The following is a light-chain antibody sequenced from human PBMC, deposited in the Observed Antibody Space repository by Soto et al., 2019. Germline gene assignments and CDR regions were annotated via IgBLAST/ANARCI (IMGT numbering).Light chain of an antibody. CDR1: QSVSSSY. J-gene: IGKJ1*01. V-gene: IGKV3-20*01. CDR2: GAS. Sequence: IVLTQSPGTLSLSPGERANLACRASQSVSSSYLAWYQQKPGQAPRLLIYGASIRATGIPDRFSGSGSGTDSTLTISRLEPDDFAVYYCQQYGSLRGTFGRGTNVEIK. CDR3: QQYGSLRGT.